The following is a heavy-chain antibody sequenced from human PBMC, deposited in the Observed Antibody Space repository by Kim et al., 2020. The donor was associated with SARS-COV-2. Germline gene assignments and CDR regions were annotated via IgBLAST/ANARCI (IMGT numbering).Heavy chain of an antibody. V-gene: IGHV3-30*02. Sequence: GKGRFTISRANSKNTLYLQMNSLTTEDTALYYCVKEAAFTTVVVDYYFDYWGQGTLVTVSS. J-gene: IGHJ4*02. CDR3: VKEAAFTTVVVDYYFDY. D-gene: IGHD2-15*01.